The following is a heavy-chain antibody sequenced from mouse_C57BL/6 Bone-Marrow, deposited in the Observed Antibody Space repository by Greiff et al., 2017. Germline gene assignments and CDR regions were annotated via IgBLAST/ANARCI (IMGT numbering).Heavy chain of an antibody. V-gene: IGHV1-74*01. CDR1: GYTFTSYW. CDR2: IHPSDSDT. Sequence: QVQLQQPGAELVKPGASVKVSCKASGYTFTSYWMHWVKQRPGQGLEWIGRIHPSDSDTNYNQKFKGKATLTVDKSASTAYMQLSSLTSEVSAVDYCAKNYAYGWYFDVWGTGTTVTVSS. CDR3: AKNYAYGWYFDV. D-gene: IGHD2-2*01. J-gene: IGHJ1*03.